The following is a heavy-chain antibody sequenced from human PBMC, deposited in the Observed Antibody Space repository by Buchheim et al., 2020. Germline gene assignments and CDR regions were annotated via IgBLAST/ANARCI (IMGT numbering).Heavy chain of an antibody. CDR1: GGSVSSGTYY. CDR2: IYYSGST. Sequence: QVQLQESGPGLVKPSETLSLTCIVSGGSVSSGTYYWSWIRQPPGEGLEWIGYIYYSGSTNYNPSLKSRVTISVDTSKNQFSLKLSSVTAADTAVYYCARGDSELPFDYWGQGTL. D-gene: IGHD1-26*01. V-gene: IGHV4-61*01. CDR3: ARGDSELPFDY. J-gene: IGHJ4*02.